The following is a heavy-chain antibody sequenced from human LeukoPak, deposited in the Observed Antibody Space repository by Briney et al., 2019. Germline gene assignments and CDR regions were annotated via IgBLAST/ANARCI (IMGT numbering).Heavy chain of an antibody. V-gene: IGHV4-30-4*01. CDR3: ARGRFGVKGAFDI. D-gene: IGHD3-10*01. Sequence: SQTLSLTCTVSGGSISSGDYYWSWIRQPPGKGLEWIGYIYYSGSNYYNPSLKSRVTISVDPSKNQFSLKLSSVTAADTAVYYCARGRFGVKGAFDIWGQGTMVTVSS. J-gene: IGHJ3*02. CDR1: GGSISSGDYY. CDR2: IYYSGSN.